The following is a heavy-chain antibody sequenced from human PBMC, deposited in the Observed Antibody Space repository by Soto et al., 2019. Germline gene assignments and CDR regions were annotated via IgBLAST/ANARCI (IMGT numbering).Heavy chain of an antibody. CDR3: ARDPLWGTAMLLWYFDL. D-gene: IGHD5-18*01. Sequence: QVQLVESGGGVVQPGRSLRLSCAASGFTFSSYAMHWVRQAPGKGLEWVAVISYDGSNKYYADSVKGRFTISRDNSKNXXYLQMNSLRAEDTAVYYCARDPLWGTAMLLWYFDLWGRGTLVTVSS. J-gene: IGHJ2*01. V-gene: IGHV3-30-3*01. CDR1: GFTFSSYA. CDR2: ISYDGSNK.